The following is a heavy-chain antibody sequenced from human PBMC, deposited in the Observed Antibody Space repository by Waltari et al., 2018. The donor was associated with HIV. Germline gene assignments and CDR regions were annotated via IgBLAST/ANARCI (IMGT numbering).Heavy chain of an antibody. CDR1: GFTFSSYG. CDR2: ISYDGSNK. J-gene: IGHJ4*02. CDR3: AKGWTPRYFDY. V-gene: IGHV3-30*18. D-gene: IGHD1-1*01. Sequence: QVQLVESGGGVVQPGRSLRLSCAASGFTFSSYGMHWFHQAPGKGLEWVGVISYDGSNKYYAYSVKGRFTISRDNSKNTLYLQMNSLRAEDTAVYYCAKGWTPRYFDYWGQGTLVTVSS.